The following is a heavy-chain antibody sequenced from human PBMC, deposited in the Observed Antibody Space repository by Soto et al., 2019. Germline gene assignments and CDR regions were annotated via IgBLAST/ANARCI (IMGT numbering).Heavy chain of an antibody. CDR3: ARDQGIAAAGTGWFDP. V-gene: IGHV1-69*13. Sequence: SVKVSCKASGGTFSSYAISWVRQAPGQGLEWMGGIIPIFGTANYAQKFQGRVTITADESTSTAYMELSSLRSEDTAVYYCARDQGIAAAGTGWFDPWGQGTLVTVSS. CDR1: GGTFSSYA. CDR2: IIPIFGTA. J-gene: IGHJ5*02. D-gene: IGHD6-13*01.